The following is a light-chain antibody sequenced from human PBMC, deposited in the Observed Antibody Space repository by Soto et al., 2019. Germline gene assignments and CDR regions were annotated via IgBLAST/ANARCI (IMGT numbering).Light chain of an antibody. V-gene: IGKV3-11*01. CDR3: QQRSNWPLT. J-gene: IGKJ4*01. Sequence: EIVLTQSPATLSLSPGERATLSCRASQSVSSSYLAWYQQKPGQAPRLLIYDASNKATGIPARFSGSGSGTDFTLTINSLEPEDFAVYYCQQRSNWPLTFGGGTKVDIK. CDR2: DAS. CDR1: QSVSSSY.